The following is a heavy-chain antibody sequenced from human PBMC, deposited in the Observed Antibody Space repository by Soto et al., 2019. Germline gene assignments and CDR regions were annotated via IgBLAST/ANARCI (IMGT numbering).Heavy chain of an antibody. Sequence: TSETLSLTYTVYGGSISRYYWSWLRQPPGKGMEWIGYIYYSGSANYNPSLKSRVTISVDTSKNQFSLKLSSVTAADTAVYYCARIQDFWSGYYWFDPWGQGALVTVSS. J-gene: IGHJ5*02. CDR1: GGSISRYY. V-gene: IGHV4-59*01. CDR2: IYYSGSA. D-gene: IGHD3-3*01. CDR3: ARIQDFWSGYYWFDP.